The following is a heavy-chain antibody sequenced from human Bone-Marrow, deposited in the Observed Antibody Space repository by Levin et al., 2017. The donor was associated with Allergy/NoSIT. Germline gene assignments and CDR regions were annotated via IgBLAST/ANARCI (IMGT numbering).Heavy chain of an antibody. V-gene: IGHV4-39*01. CDR1: GTSIKNSDYF. Sequence: PSETLSLTCTVSGTSIKNSDYFWAWIRQSPEKGLEWIGDIYYSGNTYYNPSLRSRVTISVDMSESQFSLRLTSMTAADTALYFCARRGITVAGRPQFEFWGPGTLVTVSS. D-gene: IGHD6-19*01. J-gene: IGHJ4*02. CDR3: ARRGITVAGRPQFEF. CDR2: IYYSGNT.